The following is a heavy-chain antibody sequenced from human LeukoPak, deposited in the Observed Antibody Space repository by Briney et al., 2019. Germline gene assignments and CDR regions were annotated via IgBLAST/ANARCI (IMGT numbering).Heavy chain of an antibody. J-gene: IGHJ5*02. CDR2: MNPKSNNR. CDR1: GYTFTNYD. Sequence: ASVNVSCKASGYTFTNYDVNWVRQATGQGLEWMGWMNPKSNNRGYAQKFQGRVTITTNTSISTAYMELSNLRSEDTAVYYCARALKGNYYSGSGTYRWFAPWGQGTLVTVSS. D-gene: IGHD3-10*01. V-gene: IGHV1-8*03. CDR3: ARALKGNYYSGSGTYRWFAP.